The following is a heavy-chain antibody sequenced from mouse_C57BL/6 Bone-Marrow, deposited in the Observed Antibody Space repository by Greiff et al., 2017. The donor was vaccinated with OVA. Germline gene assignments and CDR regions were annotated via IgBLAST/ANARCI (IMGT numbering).Heavy chain of an antibody. CDR2: IYPRSGNT. CDR3: AVWDYSNYDY. CDR1: GYTFTSYG. V-gene: IGHV1-81*01. J-gene: IGHJ2*01. D-gene: IGHD2-5*01. Sequence: QVQLKQSGAELARPGASVKLSCKASGYTFTSYGISWVKQRTGQGLEWIGEIYPRSGNTYYNEKFKGKATLTADKSSSTAYMQLSSLTSEDSAVYYCAVWDYSNYDYWGQGTTLTVSS.